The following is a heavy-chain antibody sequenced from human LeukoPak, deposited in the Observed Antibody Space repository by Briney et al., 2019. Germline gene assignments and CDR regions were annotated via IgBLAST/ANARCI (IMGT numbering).Heavy chain of an antibody. J-gene: IGHJ4*02. CDR1: GYTPTELS. CDR3: ATGVPNYDILTGYYPIGFDY. Sequence: ASVKVSCKVSGYTPTELSMHWVRQAPGKGLEWMGGFDPEDGETIYAQKFQGRVTMTEDTSTDTAYMELSSLRSEDTAVYYCATGVPNYDILTGYYPIGFDYWGQGTLVTVSS. CDR2: FDPEDGET. D-gene: IGHD3-9*01. V-gene: IGHV1-24*01.